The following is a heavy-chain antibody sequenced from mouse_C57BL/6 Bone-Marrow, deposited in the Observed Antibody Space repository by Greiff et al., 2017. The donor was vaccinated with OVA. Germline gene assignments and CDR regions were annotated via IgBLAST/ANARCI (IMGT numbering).Heavy chain of an antibody. J-gene: IGHJ3*01. CDR2: ISNGGGST. Sequence: EVKLMESGGGLVQPGGSLKLSCAASGFTFSDYYMYWVRQTPEKRLEWVAYISNGGGSTYYPDTVKGRFTISRDNAKNTLYLQMSRLKSEDTAMYYCARRGYDGYFWFAYWGQGTLVTVSA. V-gene: IGHV5-12*01. CDR1: GFTFSDYY. CDR3: ARRGYDGYFWFAY. D-gene: IGHD2-3*01.